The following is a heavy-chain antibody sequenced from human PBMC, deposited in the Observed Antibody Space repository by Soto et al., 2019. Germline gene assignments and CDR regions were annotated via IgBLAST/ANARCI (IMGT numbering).Heavy chain of an antibody. V-gene: IGHV4-4*02. J-gene: IGHJ4*02. CDR1: GGSISSSNW. D-gene: IGHD2-15*01. Sequence: QVQLQESGPGLVKPSGTLSLTCAVSGGSISSSNWWSWVRQPPGKGLEWIGEIYHSGSTNYNPSLKSRVTXXVXKXXTQFSLKLSSVTAADTAVYYCARVGVVTIEKYFDYWGQGTLVTVSS. CDR3: ARVGVVTIEKYFDY. CDR2: IYHSGST.